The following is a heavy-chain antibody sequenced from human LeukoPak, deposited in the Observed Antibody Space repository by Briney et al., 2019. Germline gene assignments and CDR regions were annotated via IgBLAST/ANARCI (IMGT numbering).Heavy chain of an antibody. D-gene: IGHD3-3*01. Sequence: SVKVSCKASGYTSTGYYMHWVRQAPGQGLEWMGGIIPIFGTTNYAQKFQGRVTIIADESTNTALMELSSLRSEDTAVYYCARDPGFTIFGVVAPYYNYMDVWGKGTTVTVSS. CDR2: IIPIFGTT. CDR3: ARDPGFTIFGVVAPYYNYMDV. V-gene: IGHV1-69*13. CDR1: GYTSTGYY. J-gene: IGHJ6*03.